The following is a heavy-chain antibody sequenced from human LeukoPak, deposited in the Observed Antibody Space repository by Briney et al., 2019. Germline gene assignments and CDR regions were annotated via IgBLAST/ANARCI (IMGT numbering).Heavy chain of an antibody. CDR2: INSDGGNT. D-gene: IGHD6-13*01. CDR1: GFTFSTYW. J-gene: IGHJ3*02. V-gene: IGHV3-74*01. Sequence: PGGSLRLSCAASGFTFSTYWIHWVRQAPGKGLVLVSRINSDGGNTVYAASAKGRFPISRDTVKNTVYLQMNSLRAEDTAVYYCAREAYSNYAYDMWGQGTMVIVSS. CDR3: AREAYSNYAYDM.